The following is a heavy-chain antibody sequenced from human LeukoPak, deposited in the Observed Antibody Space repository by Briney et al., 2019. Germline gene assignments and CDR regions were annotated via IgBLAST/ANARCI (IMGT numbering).Heavy chain of an antibody. Sequence: GGSLRLSCAASGFTFNIYSMNWVRQAPGKGLEWISYITSGSDIISYADSVKGRFTISRDNAKSSLYLQMNSLRAEDTAVYYCARCYGDCVFEYWGQGTLVTVSS. D-gene: IGHD4-17*01. CDR1: GFTFNIYS. J-gene: IGHJ4*02. CDR3: ARCYGDCVFEY. V-gene: IGHV3-48*01. CDR2: ITSGSDII.